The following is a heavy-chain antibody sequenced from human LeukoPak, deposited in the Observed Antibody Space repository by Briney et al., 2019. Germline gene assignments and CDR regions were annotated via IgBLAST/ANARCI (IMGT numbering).Heavy chain of an antibody. V-gene: IGHV4-59*01. CDR2: IYYSGST. Sequence: SETLSLTCTVSGGSISGYYWSWIRQPPGKGLEWIGYIYYSGSTNCNPSLESRVTISVDTSKNQFSLKLSSVTAADTAVYYCARTTVVHYYFDYWGQGTLVTVSS. J-gene: IGHJ4*02. CDR3: ARTTVVHYYFDY. CDR1: GGSISGYY. D-gene: IGHD4-23*01.